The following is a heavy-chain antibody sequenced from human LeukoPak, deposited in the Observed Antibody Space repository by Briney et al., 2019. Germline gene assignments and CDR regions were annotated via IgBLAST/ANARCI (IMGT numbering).Heavy chain of an antibody. CDR3: ARSVCRGVYYDSSGYLDY. D-gene: IGHD3-22*01. V-gene: IGHV4-30-4*08. J-gene: IGHJ4*02. Sequence: SQTLSLTCTVSGGSISSGDYYWSWIRQPPGKGLEWIGYIYYSGSTYYNPSLKSRVTISVDTSKNQFSLKLSSVTAADTAVYYCARSVCRGVYYDSSGYLDYWGQGTLVTVSS. CDR1: GGSISSGDYY. CDR2: IYYSGST.